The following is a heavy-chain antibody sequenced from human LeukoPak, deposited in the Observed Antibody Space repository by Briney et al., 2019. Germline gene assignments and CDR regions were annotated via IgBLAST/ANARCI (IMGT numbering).Heavy chain of an antibody. CDR1: GFTVSSNY. CDR2: IYSGGST. CDR3: ARGTVTMVDY. J-gene: IGHJ4*02. V-gene: IGHV3-66*01. Sequence: PGGSLRLSCAASGFTVSSNYMSWVRQAPGRGLEWVSVIYSGGSTYYADSVKGRFTISRDNSKNTLFLQMNSLRAGDTAVYYWARGTVTMVDYWGQGTLVTVSS. D-gene: IGHD3-10*01.